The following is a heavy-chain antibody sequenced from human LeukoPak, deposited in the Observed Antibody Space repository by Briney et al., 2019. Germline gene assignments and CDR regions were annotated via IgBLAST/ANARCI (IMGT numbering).Heavy chain of an antibody. D-gene: IGHD2-15*01. CDR3: ARGWAAHDY. Sequence: GRSLRLSCAASGFTFSSFTMTWVRQTPGKGLEWVSGISGSGGTTYYADSVKGRFTISRDNSKNALYLQMNSLRAEDTAVYYCARGWAAHDYWGQGTLVTVSS. J-gene: IGHJ4*02. CDR1: GFTFSSFT. V-gene: IGHV3-23*01. CDR2: ISGSGGTT.